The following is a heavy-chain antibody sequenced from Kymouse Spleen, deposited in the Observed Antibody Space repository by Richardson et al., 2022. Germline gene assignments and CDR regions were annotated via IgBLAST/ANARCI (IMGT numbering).Heavy chain of an antibody. CDR3: TRDWDVLRYFDWLLTHDY. J-gene: IGHJ4*02. CDR1: GFTFGDYA. Sequence: EVQLVESGGGLVKPGRSLRLSCTASGFTFGDYAMSWFRQAPGKGLEWVGFIRSKAYGGTTEYAASVKGRFTISRDDSKSIAYLQMNSLKTEDTAVYYCTRDWDVLRYFDWLLTHDYWGQGTLVTVSS. V-gene: IGHV3-49*05. CDR2: IRSKAYGGTT. D-gene: IGHD3-9*01.